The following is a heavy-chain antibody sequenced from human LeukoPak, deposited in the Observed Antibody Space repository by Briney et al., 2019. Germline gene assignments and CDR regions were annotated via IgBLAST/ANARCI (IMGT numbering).Heavy chain of an antibody. Sequence: GGSLRLSCAASGFTFSSYGMHWVRQAPGKGLEWVAVIWYDGSNKYYADSVKGRFTISRDNSKNTLYLQMNSLRAEDTAVYYCARDAAMVRGVPIGYGMDVWGQGTTVTVSS. J-gene: IGHJ6*02. D-gene: IGHD3-10*01. CDR1: GFTFSSYG. V-gene: IGHV3-33*01. CDR3: ARDAAMVRGVPIGYGMDV. CDR2: IWYDGSNK.